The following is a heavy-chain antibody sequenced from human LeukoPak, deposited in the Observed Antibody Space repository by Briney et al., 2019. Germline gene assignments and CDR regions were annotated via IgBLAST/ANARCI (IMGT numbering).Heavy chain of an antibody. J-gene: IGHJ3*02. CDR2: IYTSGST. D-gene: IGHD3-22*01. Sequence: PSETLSLTCTVSGGSISSYYWGWIRQPAGKGLEWIGRIYTSGSTNYNPSLKSRVTMSVDTSKNQFSLKLSSVTAADTAVYYCARDSSTYYYDSSGHDAFDIWGQGTMVTVSS. CDR3: ARDSSTYYYDSSGHDAFDI. CDR1: GGSISSYY. V-gene: IGHV4-4*07.